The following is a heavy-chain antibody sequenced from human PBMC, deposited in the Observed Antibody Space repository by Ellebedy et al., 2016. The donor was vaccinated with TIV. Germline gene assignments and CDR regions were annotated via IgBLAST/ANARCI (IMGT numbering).Heavy chain of an antibody. V-gene: IGHV2-5*02. CDR3: ALRRLEAAVN. J-gene: IGHJ4*02. CDR1: GFSLTTSGVG. D-gene: IGHD6-25*01. CDR2: IYWDDDK. Sequence: SGPTLVXPPQTLTLTCTFSGFSLTTSGVGVGWIRQPPGKTLEWLAIIYWDDDKRYIPSLKTRLTITKDTSKNQVLLTITNMDPVDTATYYCALRRLEAAVNWGQGTLVTVSS.